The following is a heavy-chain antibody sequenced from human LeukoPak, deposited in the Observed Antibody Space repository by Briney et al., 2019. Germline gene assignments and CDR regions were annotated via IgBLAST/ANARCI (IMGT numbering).Heavy chain of an antibody. V-gene: IGHV3-11*06. CDR1: GFTFSDYY. Sequence: GGSLRLSCAASGFTFSDYYMSWVRQAPGKGLEWVSYISSSSSYTNYADSVKGRFTISRDNAKYSLYLQMTSLRAEDTAVYYCARGFLWFGELLYPAPFDYWGQGTLVTVSS. CDR3: ARGFLWFGELLYPAPFDY. CDR2: ISSSSSYT. D-gene: IGHD3-10*01. J-gene: IGHJ4*02.